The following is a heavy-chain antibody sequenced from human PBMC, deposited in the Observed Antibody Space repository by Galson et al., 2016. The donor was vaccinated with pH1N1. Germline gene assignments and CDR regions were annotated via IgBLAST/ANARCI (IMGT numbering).Heavy chain of an antibody. D-gene: IGHD2-2*01. J-gene: IGHJ6*02. Sequence: SETLSLTCAVSGGSISSSNWWGWVRQPPGKGLEWIGEIYHSGSTNYNPSLKSRVTISVDKSKNQFSLKLSSVTAADTAVYYCARVVVPAAKNIMDVWGQGTTVTVSS. V-gene: IGHV4-4*02. CDR3: ARVVVPAAKNIMDV. CDR1: GGSISSSNW. CDR2: IYHSGST.